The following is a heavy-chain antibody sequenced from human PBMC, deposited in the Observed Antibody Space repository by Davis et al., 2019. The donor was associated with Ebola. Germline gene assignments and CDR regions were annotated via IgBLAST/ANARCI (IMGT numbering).Heavy chain of an antibody. Sequence: GGSLKLSCAPPGFTFSSYWMSWVRQAPGKGLGWVANIKQDGSEKYYVDSVKGRFTISRDNAKNSLYLQMNSLRAEDTAVYYCARVGGGSYYYYGMDVWGQGTTVTVSS. V-gene: IGHV3-7*03. CDR3: ARVGGGSYYYYGMDV. J-gene: IGHJ6*02. D-gene: IGHD3-16*01. CDR2: IKQDGSEK. CDR1: GFTFSSYW.